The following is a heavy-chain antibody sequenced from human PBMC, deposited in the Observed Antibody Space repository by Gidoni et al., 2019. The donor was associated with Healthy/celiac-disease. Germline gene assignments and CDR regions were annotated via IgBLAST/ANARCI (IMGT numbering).Heavy chain of an antibody. D-gene: IGHD6-6*01. J-gene: IGHJ4*02. CDR2: ITHSGST. V-gene: IGHV4-34*01. CDR3: ARNGWDIAAQIFDY. CDR1: GGSFSGYY. Sequence: QVQLQQWGAGLWKPAETLSLTCAVYGGSFSGYYWSWIRQPPGKGLEWIGEITHSGSTNYPPSLKSPVTISVDTSKHQFSLKLSSVTAADTAVYYCARNGWDIAAQIFDYWVQGTLVTVSS.